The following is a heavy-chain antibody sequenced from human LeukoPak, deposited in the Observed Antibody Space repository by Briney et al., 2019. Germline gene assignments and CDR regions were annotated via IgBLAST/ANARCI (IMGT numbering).Heavy chain of an antibody. J-gene: IGHJ4*02. CDR3: ARVRGYTTVAGRGHFGY. Sequence: SETLSLTCAVSGYSISSGYYWGWIRQPPGKGLEWIGSIYHSGSTYYNPSLKSRVTISVDTSKNQFSLKLSSVTAADTAVYYCARVRGYTTVAGRGHFGYWGQGTLVSVST. CDR1: GYSISSGYY. D-gene: IGHD6-19*01. CDR2: IYHSGST. V-gene: IGHV4-38-2*01.